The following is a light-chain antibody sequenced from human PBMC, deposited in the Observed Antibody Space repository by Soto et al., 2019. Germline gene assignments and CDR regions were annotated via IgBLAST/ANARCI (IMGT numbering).Light chain of an antibody. CDR3: QQRSNWPPTWT. Sequence: EIVLTQSPATLSLSPGERATLSCRASQSLTKYLAWYQQKPGQAPRLLIYDASNRATGIPARFRGSGSGTDFTLTISYLEPEDFAVYYCQQRSNWPPTWTFGQGTKVEIK. CDR1: QSLTKY. CDR2: DAS. V-gene: IGKV3-11*01. J-gene: IGKJ1*01.